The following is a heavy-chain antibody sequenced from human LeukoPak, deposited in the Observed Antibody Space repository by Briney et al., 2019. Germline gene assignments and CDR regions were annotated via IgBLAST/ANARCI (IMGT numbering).Heavy chain of an antibody. CDR1: GGSFSGYY. CDR2: INHSGST. CDR3: ARGHKYYDFWSGYYTGMEY. Sequence: SETLSLTCAVYGGSFSGYYWSWIRQPPGKGLEWIGEINHSGSTNYNPSFKSRVTISVDTSKNQFSLKLSSVTAADTAVYYCARGHKYYDFWSGYYTGMEYWGQGTLVTVSS. V-gene: IGHV4-34*01. J-gene: IGHJ4*02. D-gene: IGHD3-3*01.